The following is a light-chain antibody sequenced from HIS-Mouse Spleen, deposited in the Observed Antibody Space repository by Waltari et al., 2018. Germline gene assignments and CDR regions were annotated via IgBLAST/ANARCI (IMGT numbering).Light chain of an antibody. V-gene: IGLV3-10*01. CDR2: EDS. CDR1: ALPKKY. CDR3: YSTDSSGNHRV. J-gene: IGLJ2*01. Sequence: SYELTQPPSVSVSPGQTARITCPGDALPKKYAYWYQQKSGQAPVLVIYEDSKRPSGIHERFSGSSSGTMATLTISGAQVEDEADYYCYSTDSSGNHRVFGGGTKLTVL.